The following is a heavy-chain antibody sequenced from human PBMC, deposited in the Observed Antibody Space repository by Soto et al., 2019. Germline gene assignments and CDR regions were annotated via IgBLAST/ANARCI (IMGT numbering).Heavy chain of an antibody. CDR3: ARDVLRQYAFDI. CDR2: ISSNGGST. J-gene: IGHJ3*02. Sequence: EVQLVESGGGLVQPGGSLRLSCAASGFTFSSYDMHWVRQAPGKGLEYVSAISSNGGSTHYANSVKGRFTISRDNSKNTLYLQMGSLRAEDMAVYYCARDVLRQYAFDIWGQVTMVTVSS. D-gene: IGHD2-8*01. CDR1: GFTFSSYD. V-gene: IGHV3-64*01.